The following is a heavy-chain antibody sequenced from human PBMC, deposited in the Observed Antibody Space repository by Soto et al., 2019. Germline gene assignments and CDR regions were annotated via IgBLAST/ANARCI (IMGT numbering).Heavy chain of an antibody. Sequence: EVQLVESGGGLVQPGKSLRLSCVASGFTFDDCSMHWVRQAPGKGLEWVSGISWDSGTIGYADSVKGRFSFSRDGAKNSLYLQMNSLRVEDAALYYCVQGRYPTMASPLDHWGQGTLVTVSS. D-gene: IGHD5-12*01. CDR2: ISWDSGTI. J-gene: IGHJ5*02. CDR1: GFTFDDCS. CDR3: VQGRYPTMASPLDH. V-gene: IGHV3-9*01.